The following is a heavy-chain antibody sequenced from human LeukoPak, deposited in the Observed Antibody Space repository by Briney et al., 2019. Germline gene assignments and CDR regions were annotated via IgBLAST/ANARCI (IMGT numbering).Heavy chain of an antibody. V-gene: IGHV3-11*03. J-gene: IGHJ4*02. CDR3: ARYSGYRGYSDY. Sequence: GGSLRLSCAASGFTFSDYYMNWIRQAPGKGLEWVSYISSNCSCTNYADSVKGRFTISRDNAKNSLNLQMNSLRTEDTAGYYGARYSGYRGYSDYWGQGTLVTGSS. D-gene: IGHD3-16*02. CDR1: GFTFSDYY. CDR2: ISSNCSCT.